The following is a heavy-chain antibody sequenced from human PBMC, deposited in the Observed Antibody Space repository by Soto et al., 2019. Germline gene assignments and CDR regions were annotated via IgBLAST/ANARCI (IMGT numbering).Heavy chain of an antibody. V-gene: IGHV3-43*01. CDR3: AKDSQGYYYGMDV. CDR2: ISWDGGST. J-gene: IGHJ6*02. CDR1: GFACDEYT. Sequence: GSLRLSCAASGFACDEYTMHWVRQAPGKGLEWVSLISWDGGSTYYADSVKGRFTISRDNSKNSLYLQMNSLRTEDTALYYCAKDSQGYYYGMDVWGQGTTVTVSS.